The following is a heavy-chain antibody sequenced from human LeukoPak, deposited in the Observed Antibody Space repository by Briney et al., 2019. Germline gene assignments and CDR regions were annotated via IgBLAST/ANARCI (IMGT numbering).Heavy chain of an antibody. CDR3: ARGAEFWSGYYNGFDY. J-gene: IGHJ4*02. V-gene: IGHV4-4*07. CDR2: IYTSGSN. CDR1: GGSISSYY. D-gene: IGHD3-3*01. Sequence: SSETLSLTCTVSGGSISSYYWSWIRQPAGKGLEWIGRIYTSGSNNYNPSLKSRVTISVDTSKNQFSLKLSSVTAADTAVYYCARGAEFWSGYYNGFDYWGQGTLVTVSS.